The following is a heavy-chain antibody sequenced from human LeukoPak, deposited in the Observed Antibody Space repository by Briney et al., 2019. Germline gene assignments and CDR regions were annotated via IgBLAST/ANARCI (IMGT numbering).Heavy chain of an antibody. V-gene: IGHV4-30-4*01. Sequence: SQTLSLTCTVSGGSISSGDYYWSWIRQPPGKGLEWIGYIYYSGSTYYNPSLKSRVTISVDTSKNQFSLKLSSVTAADTAVYYCARANYYDSSGYSVDAFDIWGQGTMVTVSS. CDR1: GGSISSGDYY. CDR3: ARANYYDSSGYSVDAFDI. CDR2: IYYSGST. D-gene: IGHD3-22*01. J-gene: IGHJ3*02.